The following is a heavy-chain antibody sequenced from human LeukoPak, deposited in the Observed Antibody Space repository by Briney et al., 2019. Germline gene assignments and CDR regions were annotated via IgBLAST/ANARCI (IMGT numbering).Heavy chain of an antibody. J-gene: IGHJ5*02. Sequence: ASVKVSCKASGGTFSSYAISWVRQAPGQGLEWMGGIIPIFGTANYAQKFQGRVTITADESTSTAYMELSSLRSEDTAVYYCSLFGTRGYCSSTSCYPDPWGQGTLVTVSS. CDR2: IIPIFGTA. V-gene: IGHV1-69*13. D-gene: IGHD2-2*01. CDR1: GGTFSSYA. CDR3: SLFGTRGYCSSTSCYPDP.